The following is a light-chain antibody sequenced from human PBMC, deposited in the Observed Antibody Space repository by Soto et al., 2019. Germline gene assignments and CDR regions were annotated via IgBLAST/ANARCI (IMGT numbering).Light chain of an antibody. CDR3: SSYTNINTRAGV. V-gene: IGLV2-14*01. Sequence: QFALTQPASVSGSPGQSFTISCTGTSGDIGSYNRVSWYQQHPGKAPKLIIYEVTDRPSGVSNRFSGSKSGNTASLTISGLQAEDEAEYYCSSYTNINTRAGVFGTGTKVTVL. CDR1: SGDIGSYNR. J-gene: IGLJ1*01. CDR2: EVT.